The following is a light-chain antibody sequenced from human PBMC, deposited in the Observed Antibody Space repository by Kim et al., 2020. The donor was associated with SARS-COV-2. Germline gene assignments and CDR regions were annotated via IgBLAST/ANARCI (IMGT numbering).Light chain of an antibody. CDR1: QSVGSN. CDR2: GAS. CDR3: QQYNGWPYT. Sequence: SLSPGERATLSCRASQSVGSNLAWYRQKPGQAPRLLIYGASTRATGIPAKFSGSGSGTEFTLTISGLQSEDFAVYYCQQYNGWPYTFGQGTKLEI. J-gene: IGKJ2*01. V-gene: IGKV3-15*01.